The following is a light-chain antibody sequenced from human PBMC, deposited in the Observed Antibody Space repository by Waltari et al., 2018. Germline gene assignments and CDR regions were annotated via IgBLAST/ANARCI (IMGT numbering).Light chain of an antibody. J-gene: IGKJ3*01. CDR2: DAS. Sequence: AIQLTQSPSSLSASVGDRVTITCRASQGISRDLAWYQQKPGKAPNLLIYDASSLESGVPSRFSGSGSGTDFTLTISSLQPEDFATYYCQQFNNYPPFTFGPGTKVDIK. CDR3: QQFNNYPPFT. CDR1: QGISRD. V-gene: IGKV1D-13*01.